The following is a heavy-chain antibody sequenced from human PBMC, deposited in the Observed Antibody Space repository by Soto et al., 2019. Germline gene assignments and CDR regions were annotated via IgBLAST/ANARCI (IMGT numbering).Heavy chain of an antibody. J-gene: IGHJ4*02. CDR1: GFTFSSYA. Sequence: GGSLSLSCAASGFTFSSYAMSWVRQAPGKGLEWVSAISGTSDSTYYPDSVKGRFTISRDNSKNTLYLQMNSLRAEDTAVYYCARALYGSGSYSDYWGQGALVTVSS. CDR3: ARALYGSGSYSDY. CDR2: ISGTSDST. D-gene: IGHD3-10*01. V-gene: IGHV3-23*01.